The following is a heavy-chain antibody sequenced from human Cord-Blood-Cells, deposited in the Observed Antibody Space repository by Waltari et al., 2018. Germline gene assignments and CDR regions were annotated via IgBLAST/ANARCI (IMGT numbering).Heavy chain of an antibody. V-gene: IGHV4-34*01. Sequence: QVQLQQWGAGLLKPSETLSLTCAVYGGSFSGYYWGWIRQPPGKGLEWIGEINHSGSTNYNPSLKGRVTISVDTSKNQFSLKLSSVTAADTAVYYCARVVAVAGTRGHIDYWGQGTLVTVSS. CDR2: INHSGST. CDR1: GGSFSGYY. CDR3: ARVVAVAGTRGHIDY. J-gene: IGHJ4*02. D-gene: IGHD6-19*01.